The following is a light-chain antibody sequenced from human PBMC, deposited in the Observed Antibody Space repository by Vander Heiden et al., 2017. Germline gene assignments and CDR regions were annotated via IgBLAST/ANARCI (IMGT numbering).Light chain of an antibody. CDR2: WAS. V-gene: IGKV4-1*01. CDR1: QSILYHSDNENY. CDR3: QQYYSAPLT. Sequence: EIVMTQSPDSLSGSLGERATIKCKSSQSILYHSDNENYLAWYQQKPGQPPKLLIHWASAREPGVPDRFSGSGSGADFTLTISNLQAEDVAVYFCQQYYSAPLTFGGGTTVEIK. J-gene: IGKJ4*01.